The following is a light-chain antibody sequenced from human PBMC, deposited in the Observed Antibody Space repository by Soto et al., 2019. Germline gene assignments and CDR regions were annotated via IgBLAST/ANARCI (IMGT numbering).Light chain of an antibody. V-gene: IGLV2-14*01. CDR3: SSYTSSSTLL. CDR2: DVS. J-gene: IGLJ1*01. CDR1: SSDVGGYNY. Sequence: QSALTQPASVSGSPGQSINISCTGTSSDVGGYNYVSWYQQHPGKAPKLMIYDVSNRPSGVSNRFSGSKSGNTASLTISGLQAEDEADYYCSSYTSSSTLLFGTGTKLTVL.